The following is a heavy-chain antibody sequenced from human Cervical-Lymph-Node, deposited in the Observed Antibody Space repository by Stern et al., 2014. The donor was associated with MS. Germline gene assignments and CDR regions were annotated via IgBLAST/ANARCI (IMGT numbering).Heavy chain of an antibody. D-gene: IGHD3-22*01. CDR3: ARDEYDSSGYFYY. Sequence: VQLVESGGGVVQPGRSLRLSCAASGFLFNTYGMHWVRQAPGKGLEWVAMIWHDGSNKIYADSVKGRFTISRDNSKNTLFLQMTSLRADDTAVYYCARDEYDSSGYFYYWGQGTLVTVSS. CDR2: IWHDGSNK. V-gene: IGHV3-33*01. J-gene: IGHJ4*02. CDR1: GFLFNTYG.